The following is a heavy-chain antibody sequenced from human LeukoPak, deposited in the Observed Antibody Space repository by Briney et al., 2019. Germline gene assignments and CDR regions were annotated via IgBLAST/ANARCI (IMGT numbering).Heavy chain of an antibody. Sequence: GGSLRLSCAASGISFNSYAFNWVRQAPGKGPEWLSYISSDGTTLYYADSVKGRFTISRDNAKNSLYLQMNSLRAEDTAVYYCARTIYGEDDYWGQGTLVTVSS. V-gene: IGHV3-48*01. CDR1: GISFNSYA. CDR2: ISSDGTTL. D-gene: IGHD4-17*01. CDR3: ARTIYGEDDY. J-gene: IGHJ4*02.